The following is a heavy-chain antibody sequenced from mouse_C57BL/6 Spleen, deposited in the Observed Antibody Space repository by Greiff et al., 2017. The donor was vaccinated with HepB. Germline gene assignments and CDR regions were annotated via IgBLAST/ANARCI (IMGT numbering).Heavy chain of an antibody. V-gene: IGHV1-26*01. CDR1: GYTFTDYY. CDR2: INPNNGGT. CDR3: ANMQLRRRVYAMDY. D-gene: IGHD1-1*01. Sequence: EVQLQQSGPELVKPGASVKISCKASGYTFTDYYMNWVKQSHGKSLEWIGDINPNNGGTSYNQKFKAKATLTVDKSSSTAYMGLRSLTSEDSAVYYCANMQLRRRVYAMDYWCKGTSVTVSS. J-gene: IGHJ4*01.